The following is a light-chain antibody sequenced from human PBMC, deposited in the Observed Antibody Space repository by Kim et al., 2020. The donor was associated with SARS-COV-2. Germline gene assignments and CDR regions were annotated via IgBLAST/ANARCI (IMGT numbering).Light chain of an antibody. CDR2: AAS. Sequence: NVLTQSPGTLSLSPGERATLSCRASHSVGRNLLAWFQQRPGQAPRLVMYAASTRVTGIPDRFSGSGSGTDFTLTISRLEPEDFAVYYCQQYASPPITFGQGTRLEIK. J-gene: IGKJ5*01. V-gene: IGKV3-20*01. CDR3: QQYASPPIT. CDR1: HSVGRNL.